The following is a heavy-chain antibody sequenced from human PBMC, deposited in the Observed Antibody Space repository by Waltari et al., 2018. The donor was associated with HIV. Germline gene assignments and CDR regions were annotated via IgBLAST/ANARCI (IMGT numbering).Heavy chain of an antibody. Sequence: QLQLQESGPRRVKPLQTLSLTCKVSVGPISSGSVYWSWIWLPAGTGLAWIGRIYTSGTPAYTTSVRSRGTISIDTSKSQFSLNLRAVTAADTTVYYCARAVGVQGWLNDIWNFDVWGRGTLVTVSS. J-gene: IGHJ2*01. CDR2: IYTSGTP. CDR1: VGPISSGSVY. CDR3: ARAVGVQGWLNDIWNFDV. D-gene: IGHD5-18*01. V-gene: IGHV4-61*02.